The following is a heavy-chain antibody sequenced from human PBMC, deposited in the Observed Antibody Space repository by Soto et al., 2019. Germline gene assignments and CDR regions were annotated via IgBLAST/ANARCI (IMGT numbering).Heavy chain of an antibody. J-gene: IGHJ5*02. D-gene: IGHD1-20*01. CDR1: GFAFSSAA. CDR3: AKSLNINWKNWFDP. Sequence: GGSLRLSCAASGFAFSSAAMNWVRQAPGKGLEWVSIISGSDARTYYADSVKGRFAISRDNSKNTLYLDMNSLRAEDTAVYYCAKSLNINWKNWFDPWGQGTLVTVSS. V-gene: IGHV3-23*01. CDR2: ISGSDART.